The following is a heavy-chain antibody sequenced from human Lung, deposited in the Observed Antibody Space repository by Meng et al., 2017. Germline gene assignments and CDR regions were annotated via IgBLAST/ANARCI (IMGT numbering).Heavy chain of an antibody. CDR3: TKNDFYCLGY. D-gene: IGHD2-21*01. V-gene: IGHV4-4*02. CDR2: IYHSGST. J-gene: IGHJ4*02. CDR1: GGLISSDNW. Sequence: VPLQESCPGLVKPSGTLSLTCAVSGGLISSDNWWSWVRQPPGKGLEWIGEIYHSGSTNYNPSLKSRITISVDKPKNQFSLTLSSVTAADTAVYYCTKNDFYCLGYWGQGTLVTVSS.